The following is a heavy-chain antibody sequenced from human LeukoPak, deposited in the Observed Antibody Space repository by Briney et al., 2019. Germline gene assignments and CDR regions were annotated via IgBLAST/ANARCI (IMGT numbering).Heavy chain of an antibody. J-gene: IGHJ4*02. CDR1: GFTFSRHG. Sequence: GGSLRLSCVASGFTFSRHGMNWVRQAPGKGLEWVAVISYDGSNKYYADSVKGRFTISRDNSKNTLYLQMNSLRAEDTAVYYCARGRMVRGVILDYWGQGTLVTVSS. CDR3: ARGRMVRGVILDY. D-gene: IGHD3-10*01. V-gene: IGHV3-30*03. CDR2: ISYDGSNK.